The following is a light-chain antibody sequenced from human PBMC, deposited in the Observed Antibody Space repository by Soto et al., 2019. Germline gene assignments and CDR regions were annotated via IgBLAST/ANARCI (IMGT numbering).Light chain of an antibody. CDR1: QSVSSY. J-gene: IGKJ2*01. CDR3: QQRSNGPPYT. V-gene: IGKV3-11*01. Sequence: EIVLTQSPATLSLSPGERATLSCRASQSVSSYLAWYQQKPGQAPRLLIYDSSNRATGIPARFSGSGSGTDFTLTISSLEPDDFAVYYCQQRSNGPPYTFGQGTKLEIK. CDR2: DSS.